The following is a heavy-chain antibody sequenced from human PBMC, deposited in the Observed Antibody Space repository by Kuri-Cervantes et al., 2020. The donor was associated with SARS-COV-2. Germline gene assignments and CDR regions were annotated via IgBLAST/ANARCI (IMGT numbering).Heavy chain of an antibody. CDR1: GFTVTNNY. CDR3: AKDFNYDFWSGWYYFDY. D-gene: IGHD3-3*01. Sequence: ETLSLTCPASGFTVTNNYMSWVRQAPGKGLEWVSIFSGAGSTYYADSVKGRFTISRDNSKNTRYLQMNSLRAEDTAVYYCAKDFNYDFWSGWYYFDYWGQGTLVTVSS. CDR2: FSGAGST. J-gene: IGHJ4*02. V-gene: IGHV3-66*01.